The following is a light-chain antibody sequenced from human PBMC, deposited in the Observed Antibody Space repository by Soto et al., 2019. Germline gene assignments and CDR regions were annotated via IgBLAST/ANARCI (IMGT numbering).Light chain of an antibody. V-gene: IGKV1-5*03. CDR1: QSISSW. CDR3: QQYNSYSWT. Sequence: DVKMTQSPSTLSASVGDRVTITCRASQSISSWLAWYQRKPGKAPKLLIYKASSLESGVPSRFSGSGSGTEFTLTISSLQPDDFATYYCQQYNSYSWTFGQGTRWIS. CDR2: KAS. J-gene: IGKJ1*01.